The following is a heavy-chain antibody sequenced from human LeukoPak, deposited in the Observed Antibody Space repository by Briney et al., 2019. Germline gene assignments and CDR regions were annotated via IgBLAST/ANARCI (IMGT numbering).Heavy chain of an antibody. CDR2: IIPIFGTA. CDR3: ARMIPYSSSSLGRGYFDY. J-gene: IGHJ4*02. D-gene: IGHD6-6*01. V-gene: IGHV1-69*13. Sequence: TSVKVSCKASGGTFSSYAISWVRQAPGQGLEWMGGIIPIFGTANYAQKFQGRVTITADESTSTAYMELSSLRSEDTAVYYCARMIPYSSSSLGRGYFDYWGQGTLVTVSS. CDR1: GGTFSSYA.